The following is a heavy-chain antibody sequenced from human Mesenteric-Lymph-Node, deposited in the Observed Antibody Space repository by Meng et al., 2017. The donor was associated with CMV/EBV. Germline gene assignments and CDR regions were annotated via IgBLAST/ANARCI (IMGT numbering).Heavy chain of an antibody. CDR3: ARHGGYSASSYDFDY. Sequence: SGGSISSGGYYWSWIRLHPGKGLEWIGYIYFSGSTYYNPSLESRLSISLDTLRNQFSLKLSSVTAADTAVYYCARHGGYSASSYDFDYWGQGTLVTVSS. D-gene: IGHD5-12*01. J-gene: IGHJ4*02. CDR1: GGSISSGGYY. CDR2: IYFSGST. V-gene: IGHV4-31*02.